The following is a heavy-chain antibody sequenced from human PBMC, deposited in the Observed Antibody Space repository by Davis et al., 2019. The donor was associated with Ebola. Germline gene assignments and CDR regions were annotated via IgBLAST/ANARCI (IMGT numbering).Heavy chain of an antibody. Sequence: SETLSLTCTVSGGSISSGDYYWAWVRQAPERGPEWLGHIYYSGTTYYNPSLKSRATISVDTSKNEFSLKVSSVTAADTAVYYCARWENTNSWFIDYWSQGTLVTVSS. D-gene: IGHD3-10*01. J-gene: IGHJ4*02. CDR1: GGSISSGDYY. CDR3: ARWENTNSWFIDY. V-gene: IGHV4-39*01. CDR2: IYYSGTT.